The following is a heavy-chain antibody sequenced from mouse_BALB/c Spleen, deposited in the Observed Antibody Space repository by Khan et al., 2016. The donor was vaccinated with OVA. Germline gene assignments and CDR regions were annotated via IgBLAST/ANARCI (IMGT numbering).Heavy chain of an antibody. D-gene: IGHD2-14*01. CDR1: GYTFTTYT. V-gene: IGHV1-4*01. Sequence: QVQLKQSGAELARPGASVKMSCKASGYTFTTYTIHWVKQGPGQGLEWIGYIIPTNDYANYNQKFKDRATLTADKSSNTAYMQLSSLTSEDSALYYCAREGAYYRSDGWFAYWGQGTLVTVSA. CDR2: IIPTNDYA. J-gene: IGHJ3*01. CDR3: AREGAYYRSDGWFAY.